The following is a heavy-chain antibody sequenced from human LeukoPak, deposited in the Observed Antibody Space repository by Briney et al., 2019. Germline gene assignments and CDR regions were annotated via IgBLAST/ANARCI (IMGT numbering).Heavy chain of an antibody. D-gene: IGHD3-22*01. J-gene: IGHJ4*02. V-gene: IGHV5-51*01. CDR2: IYPGDSDT. CDR3: ARRMYYYDSSGYHFDS. Sequence: GESLKISCKGSGYSFTSYWIGWVRQMPGKGLEWMGIIYPGDSDTRYSPSFQGQVTISADKSTSTAYLQWSSLRASDTAMYYCARRMYYYDSSGYHFDSWGQGTLVTVSS. CDR1: GYSFTSYW.